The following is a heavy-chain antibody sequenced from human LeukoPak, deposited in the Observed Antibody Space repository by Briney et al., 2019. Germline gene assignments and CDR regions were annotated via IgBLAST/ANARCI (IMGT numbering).Heavy chain of an antibody. CDR1: GFTFSSYW. CDR2: IKQDGSEK. J-gene: IGHJ3*02. CDR3: ASLGVVVILDAFDI. D-gene: IGHD3-22*01. V-gene: IGHV3-7*01. Sequence: GGSLRLSCAASGFTFSSYWMSWVRQAPGKGLEWVANIKQDGSEKYHVDSVKGRFTISRDNAKNSLYLQMDSLRAEDTAVYYCASLGVVVILDAFDIWGQGTMVTVSS.